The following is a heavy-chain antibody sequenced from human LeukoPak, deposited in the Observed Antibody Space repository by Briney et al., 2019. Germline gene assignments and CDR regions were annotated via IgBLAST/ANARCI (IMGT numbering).Heavy chain of an antibody. D-gene: IGHD6-19*01. V-gene: IGHV4-59*12. CDR3: ASMAVAGTGYFQH. Sequence: SETLSLTCTASGGSISSYYWSWIRQPPGKGLEWIGYIYYSGSTNYNPSLKSRVTISVDTSKNQFSLKLSSVTAADTAVYYCASMAVAGTGYFQHWGQGTLVTVSS. J-gene: IGHJ1*01. CDR1: GGSISSYY. CDR2: IYYSGST.